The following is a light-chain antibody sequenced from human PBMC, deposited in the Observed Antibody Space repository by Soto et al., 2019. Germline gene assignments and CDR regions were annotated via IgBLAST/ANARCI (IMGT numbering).Light chain of an antibody. CDR1: QSISNY. V-gene: IGKV1-39*01. J-gene: IGKJ1*01. CDR2: TAS. CDR3: QQSSRTPGP. Sequence: DIQMTQSPSSLSASVGDRVTITCRASQSISNYLNWYQQKPGKAPKLLIYTASSLQSGVPSRFSGSGSGTDFTLTISSLQPEDFATYFCQQSSRTPGPFGQGTKVDIK.